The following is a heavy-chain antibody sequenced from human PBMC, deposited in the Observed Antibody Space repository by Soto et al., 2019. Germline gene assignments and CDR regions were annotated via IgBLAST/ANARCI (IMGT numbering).Heavy chain of an antibody. CDR2: IYYSGST. CDR1: GGSISSYY. V-gene: IGHV4-59*08. J-gene: IGHJ6*02. CDR3: ARQGGSYYYYYGMDV. D-gene: IGHD3-16*01. Sequence: SETLSLTCTVSGGSISSYYWSWIRQPPGKGLEWIGYIYYSGSTNYNPSLKSRVTISVATSKNQFSLKLSSVTAADTAVYYCARQGGSYYYYYGMDVWGQGTTVTVSS.